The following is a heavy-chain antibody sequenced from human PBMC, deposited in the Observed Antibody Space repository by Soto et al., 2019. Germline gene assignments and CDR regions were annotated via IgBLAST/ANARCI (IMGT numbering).Heavy chain of an antibody. D-gene: IGHD2-15*01. Sequence: PGGSLRLSCAASGLTFSSYAMSWVRQAPGKGLEWVSYISSSGSTIYYADSVKGRFTISRDNAKNSLYLQMNSLRAEDTAVYYCARDGLGYCSGGSCYADYGMDVWGQGNTVTVSS. CDR2: ISSSGSTI. CDR3: ARDGLGYCSGGSCYADYGMDV. J-gene: IGHJ6*02. V-gene: IGHV3-48*03. CDR1: GLTFSSYA.